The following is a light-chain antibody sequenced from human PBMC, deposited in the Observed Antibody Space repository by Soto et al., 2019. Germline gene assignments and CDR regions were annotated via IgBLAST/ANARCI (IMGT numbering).Light chain of an antibody. J-gene: IGLJ1*01. CDR3: SSYTSCRTLENA. CDR1: SSDVGGYNY. CDR2: DVS. V-gene: IGLV2-14*01. Sequence: QSVLSHLASVSGSRGPPITISCTGTSSDVGGYNYVSWYQQHPGKAPKLMIYDVSNRPSGVSYRFSGSKSGNTASLTISGLQADDEADYYCSSYTSCRTLENAFGTGTKVTV.